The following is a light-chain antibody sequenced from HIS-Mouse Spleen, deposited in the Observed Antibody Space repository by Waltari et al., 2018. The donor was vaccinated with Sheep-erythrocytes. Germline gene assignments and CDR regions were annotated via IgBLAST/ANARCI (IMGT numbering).Light chain of an antibody. CDR3: GTWDSSLSAGRV. J-gene: IGLJ3*02. V-gene: IGLV1-51*01. CDR1: SSNIGNNY. Sequence: QSVLTQPPSVSAAPGHKVTISCSGSSSNIGNNYVSWYQQLPGTAPKLLIYDNNKRPSGIPDRFSGSKSGTSATLGITGLQTGDEADYYCGTWDSSLSAGRVFGGGTKLTVL. CDR2: DNN.